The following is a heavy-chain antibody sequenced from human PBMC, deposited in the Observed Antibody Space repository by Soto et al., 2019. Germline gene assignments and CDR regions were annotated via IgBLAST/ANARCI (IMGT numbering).Heavy chain of an antibody. CDR2: IYYSGST. CDR3: ARGTYYYGSGSFSWFDP. D-gene: IGHD3-10*01. V-gene: IGHV4-61*01. Sequence: PSETLSLTCTVSGGSVSSGSYYWSWIRQPPGKGLEWIGYIYYSGSTNYNPSLKSRVTISVDTSKNQFSLKLSSVTAADTAVYYCARGTYYYGSGSFSWFDPWGQGTLVTVSS. CDR1: GGSVSSGSYY. J-gene: IGHJ5*02.